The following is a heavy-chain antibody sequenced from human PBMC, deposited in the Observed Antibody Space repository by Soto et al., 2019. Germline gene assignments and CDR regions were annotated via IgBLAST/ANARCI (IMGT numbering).Heavy chain of an antibody. Sequence: GWSLRLSCAASVFTFSSYAMSWVRQAPGKGLEWVSAISGSGGSTYYADSVKGRFTISRDNSKNTLYLQMNSLRAEDTAVYYCAKGRGHCWFDPWGQGTLVTVSS. CDR3: AKGRGHCWFDP. CDR1: VFTFSSYA. J-gene: IGHJ5*02. V-gene: IGHV3-23*01. CDR2: ISGSGGST.